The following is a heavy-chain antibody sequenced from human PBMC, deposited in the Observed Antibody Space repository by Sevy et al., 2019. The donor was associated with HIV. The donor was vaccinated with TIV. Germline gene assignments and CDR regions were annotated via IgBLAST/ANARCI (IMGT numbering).Heavy chain of an antibody. CDR1: GGSISSGSYY. D-gene: IGHD3-10*01. J-gene: IGHJ4*02. V-gene: IGHV4-61*02. CDR3: ARDRWGDFDY. CDR2: IYTSGST. Sequence: LRLSCTVSGGSISSGSYYWSWIRQPAGKGLEWIGRIYTSGSTNYNPSLKSRVTISVDTSKNQFSLKLSSVTAADTAVYYCARDRWGDFDYWGQGTLVTVSS.